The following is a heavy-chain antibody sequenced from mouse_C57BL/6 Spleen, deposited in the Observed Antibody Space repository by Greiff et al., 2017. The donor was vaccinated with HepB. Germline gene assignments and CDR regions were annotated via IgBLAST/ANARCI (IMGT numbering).Heavy chain of an antibody. CDR2: IYPGDGDT. D-gene: IGHD1-1*01. CDR1: GYAFSSSW. CDR3: ARSNYYGSSLDY. J-gene: IGHJ2*01. V-gene: IGHV1-82*01. Sequence: VNVVESGPELVKPGASVKISCKASGYAFSSSWMNWVKQRPGKGLEWIGRIYPGDGDTNYNGKFKGKATLTADKSSSTAYMQLSSLTSEDSAVYFCARSNYYGSSLDYWGQGTTLTVSS.